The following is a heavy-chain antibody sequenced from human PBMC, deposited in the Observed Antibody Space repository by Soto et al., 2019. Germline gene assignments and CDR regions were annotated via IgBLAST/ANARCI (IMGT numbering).Heavy chain of an antibody. CDR2: ISAYNGNT. Sequence: QVQLVQSGAEVKKPGASVKVSCKASGYTFTSYGISWVRQAPGQGLEWMGWISAYNGNTNYAQKLQGRVTMTTDTSPSTASMELRSLKSADTAVYYCARARITMVRGSGMDVWGQGTTVTVSS. D-gene: IGHD3-10*01. J-gene: IGHJ6*02. CDR1: GYTFTSYG. V-gene: IGHV1-18*01. CDR3: ARARITMVRGSGMDV.